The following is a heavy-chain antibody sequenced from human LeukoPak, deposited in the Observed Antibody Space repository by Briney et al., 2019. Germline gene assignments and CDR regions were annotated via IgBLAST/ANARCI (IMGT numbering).Heavy chain of an antibody. J-gene: IGHJ6*02. V-gene: IGHV7-4-1*02. Sequence: ASGKVSCKASGYTFTSYAMNWVRQAPGQGLEWMGWINTNTGNPTYAQGFTGRVVFSLDTSVSTAYLQISSLKAEDTAVYYCARDLRRYDILTGQAGKAETYGMDVWGQGTTVTVSS. CDR3: ARDLRRYDILTGQAGKAETYGMDV. CDR1: GYTFTSYA. CDR2: INTNTGNP. D-gene: IGHD3-9*01.